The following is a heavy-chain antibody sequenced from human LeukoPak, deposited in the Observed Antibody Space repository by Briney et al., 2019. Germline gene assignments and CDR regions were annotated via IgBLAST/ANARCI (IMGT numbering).Heavy chain of an antibody. Sequence: PSETLSLTCTVSGGSISSGGYYWSWIRQHPGKGLEWIGYIYYSGSTYYNPSLKSRVTISVDTSKNQFSLKLSSVTAADTALYYCARVPGSSGTNWFDPWGQGTLVTVSS. CDR3: ARVPGSSGTNWFDP. J-gene: IGHJ5*02. D-gene: IGHD3-22*01. V-gene: IGHV4-31*03. CDR2: IYYSGST. CDR1: GGSISSGGYY.